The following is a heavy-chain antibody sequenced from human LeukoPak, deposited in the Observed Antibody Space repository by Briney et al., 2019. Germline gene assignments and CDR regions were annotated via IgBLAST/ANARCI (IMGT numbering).Heavy chain of an antibody. J-gene: IGHJ4*02. CDR2: ISGSGGST. CDR1: GFTFSSYA. D-gene: IGHD3-22*01. Sequence: HPGGSLRLSCAAPGFTFSSYAMSCVRQAPGKGLEWVSSISGSGGSTYYADSVKGRFTISRDNSKSTLYLQMNSLRAEDTAIYYCAKGPFFYYDTSGYNYFESWGQGTLVTVSS. CDR3: AKGPFFYYDTSGYNYFES. V-gene: IGHV3-23*01.